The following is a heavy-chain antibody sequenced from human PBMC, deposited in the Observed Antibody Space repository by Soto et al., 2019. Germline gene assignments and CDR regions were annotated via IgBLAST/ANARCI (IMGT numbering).Heavy chain of an antibody. CDR3: AKAGFTVFGEGFDP. CDR1: GFSFSSYA. J-gene: IGHJ5*02. D-gene: IGHD3-3*01. V-gene: IGHV3-23*01. Sequence: DVQLLESGGGLVQPGGSLRLSCAASGFSFSSYAMVWVRQAPGKGLEWVSVISARGGSSYFADSVKGRFTISRDNSKNVLSLEMNSLRAEDTAIYFCAKAGFTVFGEGFDPWGQGTRVTVSS. CDR2: ISARGGSS.